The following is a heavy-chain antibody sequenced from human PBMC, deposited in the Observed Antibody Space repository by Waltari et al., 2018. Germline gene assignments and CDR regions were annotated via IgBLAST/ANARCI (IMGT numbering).Heavy chain of an antibody. CDR1: GDSINSRDYY. CDR2: IYSDGIT. Sequence: VQLQESGPGLVQPSQTLSLICSVSGDSINSRDYYWTWIRQPAGKGLEWIGYIYSDGITNYNPSPLGRLTMALATSKTQFSLKLSFMTAADTAVYYCARGELGLRRFDYWGRGALVTVSS. V-gene: IGHV4-61*09. CDR3: ARGELGLRRFDY. D-gene: IGHD7-27*01. J-gene: IGHJ4*02.